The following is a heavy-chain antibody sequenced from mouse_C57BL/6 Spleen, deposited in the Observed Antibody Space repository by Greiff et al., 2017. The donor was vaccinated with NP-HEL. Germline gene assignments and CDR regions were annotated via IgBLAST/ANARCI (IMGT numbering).Heavy chain of an antibody. V-gene: IGHV2-2*01. Sequence: LKLMESGPGLVQPSQSLSITCTVSGFSLTSYGLHWVRQSPGKGLEWLGVIWSGGSTDYNAAFISRLSISKDNSKSQVFFKMNSLQADDTAIYYCARNMNSGAWFAYWGQGTLVTVSA. J-gene: IGHJ3*01. CDR3: ARNMNSGAWFAY. CDR1: GFSLTSYG. CDR2: IWSGGST. D-gene: IGHD1-3*01.